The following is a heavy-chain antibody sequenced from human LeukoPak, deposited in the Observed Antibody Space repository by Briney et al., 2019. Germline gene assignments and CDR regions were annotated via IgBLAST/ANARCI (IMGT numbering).Heavy chain of an antibody. J-gene: IGHJ3*01. D-gene: IGHD5-18*01. Sequence: PGGSLRLSCAASGFTFSDYAMHWVRQAPGKGLEWVAHIWYDGSNEKYADSVKGRFIISRDNSKNALYFQMNSLRAEDTAVYYCAKGIQPSDKNGLDVWGQGTMVTVSS. CDR2: IWYDGSNE. V-gene: IGHV3-33*06. CDR1: GFTFSDYA. CDR3: AKGIQPSDKNGLDV.